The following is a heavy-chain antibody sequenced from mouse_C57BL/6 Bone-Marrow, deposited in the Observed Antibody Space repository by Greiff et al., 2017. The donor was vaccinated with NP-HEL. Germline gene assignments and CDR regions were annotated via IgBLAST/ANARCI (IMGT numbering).Heavy chain of an antibody. Sequence: DVKLVESGGDLVKPGGSLKLSCAASGFTFSSYGMSWVRQTPDKRLEWVATISSGGSYTYYPDSVKGRFTISRDNAKNTLYLQMSSLKSEDTAMYYCARHFYYSNYVGYAMDYWGQGTSVTVSS. CDR2: ISSGGSYT. CDR3: ARHFYYSNYVGYAMDY. V-gene: IGHV5-6*02. CDR1: GFTFSSYG. J-gene: IGHJ4*01. D-gene: IGHD2-5*01.